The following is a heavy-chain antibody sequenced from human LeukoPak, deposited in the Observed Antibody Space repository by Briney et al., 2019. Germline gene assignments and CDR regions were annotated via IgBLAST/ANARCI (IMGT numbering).Heavy chain of an antibody. CDR2: IYYSGST. V-gene: IGHV4-59*01. CDR1: GGSISSYY. D-gene: IGHD6-19*01. J-gene: IGHJ4*02. Sequence: SETLSLTCTVSGGSISSYYWSWTRQPPGKGLEWIGYIYYSGSTNYNPSLKSRVTISVDTSKNQFPLKLSSVTAADTAVYYCARDYGGWYYFDYWGQGTLVTVSS. CDR3: ARDYGGWYYFDY.